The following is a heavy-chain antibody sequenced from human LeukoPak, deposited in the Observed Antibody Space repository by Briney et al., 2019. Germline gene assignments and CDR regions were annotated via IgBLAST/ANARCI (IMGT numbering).Heavy chain of an antibody. Sequence: SETLSLTCTVSGGSISSSSYYWGWIRQPPGKGLEWIGSIYYSGSTYYNPSLKSRVTISVDTSKNQFSLKLSSVTAADTAVYYCARIGGAIRFLEWLSGFDYWGQGTLVTVSS. J-gene: IGHJ4*02. CDR3: ARIGGAIRFLEWLSGFDY. D-gene: IGHD3-3*01. CDR2: IYYSGST. CDR1: GGSISSSSYY. V-gene: IGHV4-39*01.